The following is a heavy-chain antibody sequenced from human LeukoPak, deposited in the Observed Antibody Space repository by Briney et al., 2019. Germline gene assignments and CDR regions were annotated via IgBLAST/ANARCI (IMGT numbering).Heavy chain of an antibody. J-gene: IGHJ4*02. CDR3: ARGTIAAPGTDY. Sequence: PGGSLRLSCAASGFTFSGYWVHWVRQAPGKGLEWVANLKQDGSEKHFADSVKGRFTISRDNAENSLYLQMNSLRAEDTAMYYCARGTIAAPGTDYWGQGTLVTVSS. CDR2: LKQDGSEK. D-gene: IGHD6-13*01. CDR1: GFTFSGYW. V-gene: IGHV3-7*01.